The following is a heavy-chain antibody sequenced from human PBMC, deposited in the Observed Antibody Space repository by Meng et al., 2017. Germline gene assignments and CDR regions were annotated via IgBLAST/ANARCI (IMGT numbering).Heavy chain of an antibody. CDR3: TRGYYDSSGYSDY. Sequence: EVEVVEPGGGLGHAGGSLKLSWSASGFTFSGSAMHWVRQASGKGLGWVGRIRSRANSYATAYAASVKGRFTISRDDSKNTAYLQMNSLKTEDTAVYYCTRGYYDSSGYSDYWGQGTLVTVSS. J-gene: IGHJ4*02. V-gene: IGHV3-73*01. CDR2: IRSRANSYAT. D-gene: IGHD3-22*01. CDR1: GFTFSGSA.